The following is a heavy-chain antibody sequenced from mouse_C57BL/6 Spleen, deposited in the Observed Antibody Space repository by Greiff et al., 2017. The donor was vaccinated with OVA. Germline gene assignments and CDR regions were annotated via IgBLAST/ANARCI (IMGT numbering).Heavy chain of an antibody. CDR1: GYTFTSYG. D-gene: IGHD1-1*01. J-gene: IGHJ4*01. CDR2: IYPRRGNT. V-gene: IGHV1-81*01. Sequence: VQLQQSGAELARPGASVKLSCKASGYTFTSYGISWVKPRTGPGLEWIGEIYPRRGNTSYNEKFKGKATLTADKSSSTAYIELLSLPSSVSAVFFCARFRGSRPYDALDSWDRGTSLTVSS. CDR3: ARFRGSRPYDALDS.